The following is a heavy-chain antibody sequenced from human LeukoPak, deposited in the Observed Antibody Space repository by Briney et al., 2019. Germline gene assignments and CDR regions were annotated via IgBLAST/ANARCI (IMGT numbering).Heavy chain of an antibody. J-gene: IGHJ4*02. Sequence: SETLSLTCTVSGGSISSSSYYWGWIRQPPGKGLEWIGSIYYSGGTYYNPSLKSRVTISVDTSKNQFSLKLSSVTAADTAVYYCARNWQWLGLVDYWGQGTLVTVSS. CDR1: GGSISSSSYY. V-gene: IGHV4-39*07. D-gene: IGHD6-19*01. CDR3: ARNWQWLGLVDY. CDR2: IYYSGGT.